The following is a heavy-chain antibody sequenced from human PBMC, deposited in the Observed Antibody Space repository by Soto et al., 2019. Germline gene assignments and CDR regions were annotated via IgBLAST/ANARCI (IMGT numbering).Heavy chain of an antibody. CDR3: ARDRGSDDPIDY. Sequence: QVQLVKSGGGVVQPERSLRLSCAASGFTFGNYGMHWVRQAPGKGLEWVAVVWHDGKTKYYADSVEGRFTISRDNSRNTLFLQMNSLRAEDTAVYHCARDRGSDDPIDYWGQGTLVTVSS. D-gene: IGHD3-10*01. CDR1: GFTFGNYG. V-gene: IGHV3-33*01. CDR2: VWHDGKTK. J-gene: IGHJ4*02.